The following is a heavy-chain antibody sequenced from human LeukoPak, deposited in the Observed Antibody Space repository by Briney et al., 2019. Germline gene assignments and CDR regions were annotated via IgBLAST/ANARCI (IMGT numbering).Heavy chain of an antibody. V-gene: IGHV1-2*02. CDR3: ARAPGYYDSSGHYATNWFDP. CDR1: GYTFINYY. CDR2: ISPNSGDT. Sequence: ASVKVSCKASGYTFINYYMHWVRQAPGQGLEWMGWISPNSGDTKYAQKFQGRVTMTRDTSISTAYMELTRLRSDDTAVYYCARAPGYYDSSGHYATNWFDPWGQGTLVTVSS. J-gene: IGHJ5*02. D-gene: IGHD3-22*01.